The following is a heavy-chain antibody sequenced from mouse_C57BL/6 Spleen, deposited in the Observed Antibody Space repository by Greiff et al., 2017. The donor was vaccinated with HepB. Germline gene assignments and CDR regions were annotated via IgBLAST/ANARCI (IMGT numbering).Heavy chain of an antibody. CDR1: GFSLTSDG. V-gene: IGHV2-2*01. Sequence: VQLQQSGPGLVQPSQSLSITCTVSGFSLTSDGVHWVRQSPGKGLEWLGVIWSGGSTDYNAAFISRLSISKDNSKSQVFFKMNSLQADDTAIYYCARIPEGFAYWGQGTLVTVSA. CDR2: IWSGGST. J-gene: IGHJ3*01. CDR3: ARIPEGFAY.